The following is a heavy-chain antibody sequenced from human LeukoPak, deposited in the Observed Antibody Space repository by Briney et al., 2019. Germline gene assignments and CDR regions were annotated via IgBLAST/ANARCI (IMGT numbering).Heavy chain of an antibody. J-gene: IGHJ6*03. CDR3: GRHVPLCRGGSCYYYYYSMDV. Sequence: SETLSLTCTVSGGSISSYYWSWIRQPPGKGLEWIGYIYYSGSTNYNPSLKSRVTISVDTSKNQFSLKLSSVTAAATAVYYWGRHVPLCRGGSCYYYYYSMDVWGKGTRSPSP. D-gene: IGHD2-15*01. CDR2: IYYSGST. V-gene: IGHV4-59*08. CDR1: GGSISSYY.